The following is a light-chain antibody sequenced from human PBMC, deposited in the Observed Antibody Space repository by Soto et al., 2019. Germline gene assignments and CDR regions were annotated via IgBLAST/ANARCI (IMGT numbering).Light chain of an antibody. J-gene: IGKJ2*01. Sequence: EIVLTQSPGTLSLSPGERATLSCRASQSVNSGYFAWYPQKPGQAPRLLIYVASTRATGTPARFSGSGSDTELTLTISRVEPEDFAVYYCQQYGSFPEYTFGQGTKLDIK. CDR2: VAS. CDR3: QQYGSFPEYT. V-gene: IGKV3-20*01. CDR1: QSVNSGY.